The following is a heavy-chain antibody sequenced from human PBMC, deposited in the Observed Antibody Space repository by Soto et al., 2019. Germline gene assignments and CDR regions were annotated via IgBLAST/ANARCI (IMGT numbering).Heavy chain of an antibody. CDR1: GFTFSSYG. CDR2: ISYDGSSYI. CDR3: ARAYSSSSFGY. Sequence: GGSLRLSCAASGFTFSSYGIHWVRQAPGKGLEWVGVISYDGSSYIYYADSVKGRFTISRDNAKNSLYLQMNSLRAEDTAVYYCARAYSSSSFGYWGQGTLVTVSS. D-gene: IGHD6-6*01. V-gene: IGHV3-30*03. J-gene: IGHJ4*02.